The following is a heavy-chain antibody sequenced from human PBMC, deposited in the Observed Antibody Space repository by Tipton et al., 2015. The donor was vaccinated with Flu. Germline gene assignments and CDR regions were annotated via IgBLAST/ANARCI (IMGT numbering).Heavy chain of an antibody. J-gene: IGHJ4*02. CDR2: IYTSGST. CDR3: ARGREYRGLDY. CDR1: GGSISSGSYY. V-gene: IGHV4-61*02. D-gene: IGHD5-12*01. Sequence: GLVKPSQTLSLTCTVSGGSISSGSYYWSWIRQPAGKGLEWIGRIYTSGSTNYNPSLKSRVTISVDTSKNQFSLKLSSVTAADTAVYYCARGREYRGLDYWGQGTLVTVSS.